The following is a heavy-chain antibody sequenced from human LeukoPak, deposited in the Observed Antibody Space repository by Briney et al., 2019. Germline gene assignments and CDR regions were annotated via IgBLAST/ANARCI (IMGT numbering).Heavy chain of an antibody. CDR3: ARTRALVVPAAIPYYYYGMDV. CDR1: GGSFSGYY. V-gene: IGHV4-34*01. Sequence: PSETLSLTCAVYGGSFSGYYWSWIRQPPGKGLEWIGEINHSRSTNYNPSLKSRVTISVDTSKNQFSLKLSSVTAADTAVYYCARTRALVVPAAIPYYYYGMDVWGQGTTVTVSS. D-gene: IGHD2-2*02. CDR2: INHSRST. J-gene: IGHJ6*02.